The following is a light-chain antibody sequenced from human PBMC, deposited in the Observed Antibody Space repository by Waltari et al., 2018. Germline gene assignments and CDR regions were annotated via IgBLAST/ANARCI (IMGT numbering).Light chain of an antibody. V-gene: IGLV2-23*01. Sequence: QSALTQPASVSGSPGQPITIPCTGTSSYNLFPWYQQYPGEAPKVVIFEDTKRPSGVSNRFSASKSGNTASLTISGLQAEDEADYYCCSHTGSNTWVFGGGTKVTVL. J-gene: IGLJ3*02. CDR2: EDT. CDR1: SSYNL. CDR3: CSHTGSNTWV.